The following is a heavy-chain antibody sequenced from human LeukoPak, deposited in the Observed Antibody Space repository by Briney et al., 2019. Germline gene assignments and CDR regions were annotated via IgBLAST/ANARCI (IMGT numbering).Heavy chain of an antibody. D-gene: IGHD2-15*01. CDR3: ARLRYCSGGSCYYYYYGMDV. Sequence: GESLKISCKGSGYSFTSYWIGWVSQMPGKGLEWMGIIYPGDSDTRYSPSFQGQVTISADKSISTAYLQWSSLKASDTAMYYCARLRYCSGGSCYYYYYGMDVWGQGTTVTVSS. J-gene: IGHJ6*02. V-gene: IGHV5-51*01. CDR1: GYSFTSYW. CDR2: IYPGDSDT.